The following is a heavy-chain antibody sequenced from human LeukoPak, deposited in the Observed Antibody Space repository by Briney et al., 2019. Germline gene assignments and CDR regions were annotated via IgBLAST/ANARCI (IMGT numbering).Heavy chain of an antibody. J-gene: IGHJ6*04. CDR1: GFTFSDYY. CDR2: ISVSGGTK. Sequence: GGSLRLSCAASGFTFSDYYMNWIRQAPGKGLEWVSYISVSGGTKYYADSVKGRFTISRDNAKNSLYLQMNSLRAEDTAVYYCAELGITMIGGVWGKGTTVTISS. D-gene: IGHD3-10*02. CDR3: AELGITMIGGV. V-gene: IGHV3-11*04.